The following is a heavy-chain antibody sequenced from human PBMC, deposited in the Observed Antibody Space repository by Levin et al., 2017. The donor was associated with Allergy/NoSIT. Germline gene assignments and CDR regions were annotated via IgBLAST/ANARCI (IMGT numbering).Heavy chain of an antibody. CDR1: GFTFTSYA. D-gene: IGHD1-26*01. Sequence: PGGSLRLSCAASGFTFTSYAMTWVRQAPGKGLEWVSTISGSGGRTYYADSVKGRFTISRDNSKNTLYLEMNNLSGEDTGRYFCAKAARSTADHFDYWGQGTLVTVSS. CDR2: ISGSGGRT. J-gene: IGHJ4*02. V-gene: IGHV3-23*01. CDR3: AKAARSTADHFDY.